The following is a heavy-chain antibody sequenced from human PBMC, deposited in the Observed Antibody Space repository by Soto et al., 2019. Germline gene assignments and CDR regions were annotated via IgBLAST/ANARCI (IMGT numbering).Heavy chain of an antibody. D-gene: IGHD5-18*01. J-gene: IGHJ4*02. Sequence: PGGSLRLSCTASGFTFGDYAMSWVRQAPGKGLEWVGFIRSKAYGGTTEYAASVKGRFTISRDDSKSIAYLQMNSLKTEDTAVYYCTVSRSGYSYGLDYWGQGTLVTV. V-gene: IGHV3-49*04. CDR3: TVSRSGYSYGLDY. CDR2: IRSKAYGGTT. CDR1: GFTFGDYA.